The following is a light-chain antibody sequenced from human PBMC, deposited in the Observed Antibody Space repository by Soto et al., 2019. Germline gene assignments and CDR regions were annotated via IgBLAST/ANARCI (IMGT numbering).Light chain of an antibody. V-gene: IGKV2-30*01. J-gene: IGKJ2*01. CDR3: MQSTHSPGT. CDR2: KVS. CDR1: QSLVYSDGNTS. Sequence: DVVMTQSPLSLPVTLGQPASISCRSSQSLVYSDGNTSLNWFQQRAGHSPRRLIYKVSNRDSGVPDRFSGSGSATYFTLKISRVEAEDVGVYYCMQSTHSPGTFGQGTNLEIK.